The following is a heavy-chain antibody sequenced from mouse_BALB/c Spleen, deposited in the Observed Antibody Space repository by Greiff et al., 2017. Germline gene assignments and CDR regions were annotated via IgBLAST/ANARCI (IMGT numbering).Heavy chain of an antibody. CDR2: NWWDDDK. CDR1: GFSLSTSGMG. J-gene: IGHJ2*01. Sequence: QVTLKVSGPGILKPSQSLSLSCSFSGFSLSTSGMGVGWIRQPSGKGLGWLVHNWWDDDKYYNPSLKSQLTISKDTSRNQVFLKITSVDTADTATYYCARTGEIDYFDYWGQGTTLTVSS. V-gene: IGHV8-8*01. CDR3: ARTGEIDYFDY.